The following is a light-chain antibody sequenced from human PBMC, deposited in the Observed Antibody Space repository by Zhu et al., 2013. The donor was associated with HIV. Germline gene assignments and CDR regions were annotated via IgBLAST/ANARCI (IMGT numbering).Light chain of an antibody. V-gene: IGKV3-15*01. Sequence: EIVLTQSPDTLSLSPGERATLSCRASQTVSNNYLAWYQQKPGQTPRLLIYGASTRATGIPARFSGSGSGTEFTLTISSLQSEDFGVYYCQQYNNWPWTFGQGTKVEIK. J-gene: IGKJ1*01. CDR2: GAS. CDR3: QQYNNWPWT. CDR1: QTVSNN.